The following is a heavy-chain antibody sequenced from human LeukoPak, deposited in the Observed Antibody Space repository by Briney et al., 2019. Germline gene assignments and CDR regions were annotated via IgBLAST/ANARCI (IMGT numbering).Heavy chain of an antibody. V-gene: IGHV3-23*01. Sequence: PGGSLRLSCAASGFTFSSYGMSWVRQAPGKGLEWVSGIIGSGGTTYYAASVKGRFTISRDNSKNTLYLQMNSLRAEDTALYYCAKDINWASFESWGQGTLVTVSS. D-gene: IGHD7-27*01. CDR2: IIGSGGTT. CDR1: GFTFSSYG. CDR3: AKDINWASFES. J-gene: IGHJ4*02.